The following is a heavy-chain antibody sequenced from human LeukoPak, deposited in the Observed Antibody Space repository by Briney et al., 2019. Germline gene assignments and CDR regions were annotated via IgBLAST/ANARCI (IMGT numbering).Heavy chain of an antibody. Sequence: GGSLRLPCAASGFTFSSYEMNWVRQAPGKGLEWVSYISSSGSTIYYADSVKGRFTISRDKATNSLYLQMNALRAEDRAVYYCARNLGGGYSYGFDDWGQGTLVTVS. J-gene: IGHJ4*02. CDR1: GFTFSSYE. V-gene: IGHV3-48*03. CDR3: ARNLGGGYSYGFDD. D-gene: IGHD5-18*01. CDR2: ISSSGSTI.